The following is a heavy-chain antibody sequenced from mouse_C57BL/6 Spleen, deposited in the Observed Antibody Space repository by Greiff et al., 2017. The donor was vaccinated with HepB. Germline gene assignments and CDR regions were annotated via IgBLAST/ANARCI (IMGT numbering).Heavy chain of an antibody. CDR1: GYTFTSYW. CDR2: IDPSDSYT. D-gene: IGHD1-2*01. Sequence: VQLQQPGAELVKPGASVKLSCKASGYTFTSYWMQWVKQRPGQGLEWIGEIDPSDSYTNYNQKFKGKATLPVDTSSSTAYMQLSSLTSEDSAVYYCARRSLRRRFDYWGQGTTLTVSS. CDR3: ARRSLRRRFDY. J-gene: IGHJ2*01. V-gene: IGHV1-50*01.